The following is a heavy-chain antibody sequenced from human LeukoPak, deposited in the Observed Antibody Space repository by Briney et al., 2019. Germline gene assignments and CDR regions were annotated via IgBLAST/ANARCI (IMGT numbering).Heavy chain of an antibody. V-gene: IGHV1-18*01. CDR3: ARGPTSSSWYQANYYYYYGMDV. CDR1: GYTFTSYG. Sequence: ASVKVSCKASGYTFTSYGISRVRQAPGQGLEWMGWISAYNGNTNYAQKLQGRVTMTTDTSTSTAYMELRSLRSDDTAVYYCARGPTSSSWYQANYYYYYGMDVWGQGTTVTVSS. CDR2: ISAYNGNT. J-gene: IGHJ6*02. D-gene: IGHD6-13*01.